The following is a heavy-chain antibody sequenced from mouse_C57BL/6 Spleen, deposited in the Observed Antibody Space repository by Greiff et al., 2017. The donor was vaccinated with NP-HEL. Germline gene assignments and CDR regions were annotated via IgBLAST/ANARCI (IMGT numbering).Heavy chain of an antibody. CDR1: GYTFTSYW. D-gene: IGHD1-1*01. CDR3: ARSLYGSSYVRGDY. CDR2: IHPNSGST. J-gene: IGHJ2*01. Sequence: VQLQQPGAELVKPGASVKLSCKASGYTFTSYWMHWVKQRPGPGLEWIGMIHPNSGSTNYNEKFKSKATLTVDKSSSTAYMQLSSLTSEDSAVYYCARSLYGSSYVRGDYWGQGTTLTVSS. V-gene: IGHV1-64*01.